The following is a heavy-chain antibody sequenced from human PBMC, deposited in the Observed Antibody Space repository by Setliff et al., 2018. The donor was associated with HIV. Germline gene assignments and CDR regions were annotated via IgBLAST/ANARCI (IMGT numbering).Heavy chain of an antibody. V-gene: IGHV4-34*01. D-gene: IGHD3-10*01. CDR1: GGSPSGYY. J-gene: IGHJ2*01. CDR3: AREGGQGYSGSGSFYHRNFDL. Sequence: PSETLSLTCAVYGGSPSGYYWSWVRQSPGRGLEWIGEINQRGNTNFNPSLKSRLIISVDTSKSQFSLKLTSVTAADTALYYCAREGGQGYSGSGSFYHRNFDLWGRGTRVTVSS. CDR2: INQRGNT.